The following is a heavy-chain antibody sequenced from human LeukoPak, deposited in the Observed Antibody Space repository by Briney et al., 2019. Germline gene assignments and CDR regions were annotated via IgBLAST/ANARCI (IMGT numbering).Heavy chain of an antibody. V-gene: IGHV1-24*01. Sequence: ASVKVSCKVSGYTLTELSMHWVRQAPGKGLAWMGGFDPEDGETIYAQKFQGRVTMTEDTSTDTAYMELSSLRSEDTAVYYCATETIAAAGTLYVYWGQGTLVTVSS. D-gene: IGHD6-13*01. CDR3: ATETIAAAGTLYVY. J-gene: IGHJ4*02. CDR1: GYTLTELS. CDR2: FDPEDGET.